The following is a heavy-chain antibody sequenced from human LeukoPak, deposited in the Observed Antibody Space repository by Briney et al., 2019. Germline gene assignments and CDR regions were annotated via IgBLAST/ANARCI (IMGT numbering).Heavy chain of an antibody. CDR1: GFTFDDYG. J-gene: IGHJ5*02. CDR3: AKGASSYYDSSGYPDP. D-gene: IGHD3-22*01. CDR2: INWNGGST. V-gene: IGHV3-20*04. Sequence: GGSLRLSCAASGFTFDDYGMSWVRQAPGKGLEWVSGINWNGGSTGYADSVKGRFIISRDNSKNTLYLQMSSLRAEDTAVYYCAKGASSYYDSSGYPDPWGQGTLVTVSS.